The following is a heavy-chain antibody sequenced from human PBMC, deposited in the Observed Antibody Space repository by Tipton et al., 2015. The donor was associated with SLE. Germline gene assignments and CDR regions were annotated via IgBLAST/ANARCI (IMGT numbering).Heavy chain of an antibody. CDR2: INHSGST. CDR1: GGAFSGFY. Sequence: TLSLTCAVRGGAFSGFYWSWIRQPPGKGLEWIGEINHSGSTNYNPSLKSRVTISRDTSKNQFSLRLSSVTAADTAVYYCARLDSPLHAFDIWGQGTLVTVSS. D-gene: IGHD3/OR15-3a*01. CDR3: ARLDSPLHAFDI. V-gene: IGHV4-34*01. J-gene: IGHJ3*02.